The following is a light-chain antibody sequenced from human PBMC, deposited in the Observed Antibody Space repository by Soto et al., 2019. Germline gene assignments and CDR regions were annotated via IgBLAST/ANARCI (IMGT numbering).Light chain of an antibody. Sequence: QSALTQPRSVSGSPGQSVTISCTGTSGDVGGYNYVSWYQQHPGKAPKLMIYDVSKRPSGVPDRFSGSKSGNTASLTISGLRAEDEADYYCCSYAGSYTFVFGGGTKLTVL. J-gene: IGLJ2*01. V-gene: IGLV2-11*01. CDR1: SGDVGGYNY. CDR2: DVS. CDR3: CSYAGSYTFV.